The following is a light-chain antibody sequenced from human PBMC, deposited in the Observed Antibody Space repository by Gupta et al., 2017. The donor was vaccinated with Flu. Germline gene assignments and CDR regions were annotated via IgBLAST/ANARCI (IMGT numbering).Light chain of an antibody. V-gene: IGLV1-51*02. CDR2: END. Sequence: KVTISCSGSSSNIGNNYVSWYQQLPVTAPKLLIYENDKGPSGIPDRFSGSKSGTSATLGITGLQTGDEPDYYCATWDNGRSAWVFGGGTKLTVL. CDR3: ATWDNGRSAWV. J-gene: IGLJ3*02. CDR1: SSNIGNNY.